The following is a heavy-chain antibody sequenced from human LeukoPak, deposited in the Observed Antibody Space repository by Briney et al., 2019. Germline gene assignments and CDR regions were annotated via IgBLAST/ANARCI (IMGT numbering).Heavy chain of an antibody. CDR2: IYTSGST. J-gene: IGHJ4*02. D-gene: IGHD3-22*01. CDR3: ASSLNYYDSSGYYVV. Sequence: SETLSLTCTVSGGSITSNHYYWSWIRQPAGKGLEWIGRIYTSGSTNYNPSLKSRVTISVDTSKNQFSLKLSSVTAADTAVYYCASSLNYYDSSGYYVVWGQGTLVTVSS. CDR1: GGSITSNHYY. V-gene: IGHV4-61*02.